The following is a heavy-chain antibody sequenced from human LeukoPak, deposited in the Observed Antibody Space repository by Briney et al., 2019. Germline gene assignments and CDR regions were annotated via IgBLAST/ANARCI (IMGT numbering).Heavy chain of an antibody. Sequence: PSETLSLTCTVSGGSISSYYWSWIRQPPGKGLEWIGYIYYSGSTNYNPSLKSRVTISVDTSKNQFSLKLSSVTAADTAVYYCARVAAARLWYYDSSGSDYFDYWGQGTLVTVSS. CDR1: GGSISSYY. V-gene: IGHV4-59*01. CDR3: ARVAAARLWYYDSSGSDYFDY. CDR2: IYYSGST. D-gene: IGHD3-22*01. J-gene: IGHJ4*02.